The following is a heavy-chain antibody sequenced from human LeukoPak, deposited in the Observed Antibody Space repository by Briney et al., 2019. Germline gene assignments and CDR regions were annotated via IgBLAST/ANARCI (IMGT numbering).Heavy chain of an antibody. Sequence: PSETLSLTCTVSGGSISSSSYYWGWIRQPPGKGLEWIGSIYYSGSTYYNPSLKSRVTISVDTSKSHFSLKLSSVTAADTAIYYCARLDRGINAAHFDYWGQGTLVTVFS. V-gene: IGHV4-39*01. CDR3: ARLDRGINAAHFDY. J-gene: IGHJ4*02. D-gene: IGHD3-22*01. CDR1: GGSISSSSYY. CDR2: IYYSGST.